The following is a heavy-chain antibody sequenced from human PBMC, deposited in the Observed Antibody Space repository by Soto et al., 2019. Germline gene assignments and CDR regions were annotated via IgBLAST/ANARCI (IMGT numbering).Heavy chain of an antibody. Sequence: ASVKVSCKASGYTFTTYGISWVRQAPGQGLEWMGWISPYNGTTKYAEKFQGEMTMTTDTATSTAYMDLRSLRSDDTAVYYCARDGERDTGLNFYYYLHGMDAWGQGTRVTGSS. J-gene: IGHJ6*02. CDR2: ISPYNGTT. V-gene: IGHV1-18*04. CDR3: ARDGERDTGLNFYYYLHGMDA. D-gene: IGHD1-1*01. CDR1: GYTFTTYG.